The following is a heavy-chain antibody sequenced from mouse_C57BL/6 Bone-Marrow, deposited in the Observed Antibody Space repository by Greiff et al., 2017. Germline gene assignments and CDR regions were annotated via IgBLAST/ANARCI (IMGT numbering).Heavy chain of an antibody. CDR1: GYTFTDYE. V-gene: IGHV1-15*01. CDR2: IDPETGGT. Sequence: QVQLKESGAELVRPGASVTLSCKASGYTFTDYEMHWVKQTPVHGLEWIGAIDPETGGTAYNQKFKGKDILTADKSSSTAYMELRSLTSEVSAVYYCTRASSGGAYWGQGTLVTVSA. D-gene: IGHD3-2*02. CDR3: TRASSGGAY. J-gene: IGHJ3*01.